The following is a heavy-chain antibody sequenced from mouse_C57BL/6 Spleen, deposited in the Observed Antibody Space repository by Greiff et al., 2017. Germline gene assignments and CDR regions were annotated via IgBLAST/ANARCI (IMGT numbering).Heavy chain of an antibody. CDR2: IYPGSGST. V-gene: IGHV1-55*01. Sequence: QVHVKQSGAELVKPGASVKMSCKASGYTFTSYWITWVKQRPGQGLEWIGDIYPGSGSTNYNEKFKSKATLTVDTSSSTAYMQLSSLTSEDSAVYYCARGVGRDYFDYWGQGTTLTVSS. CDR1: GYTFTSYW. D-gene: IGHD4-1*01. CDR3: ARGVGRDYFDY. J-gene: IGHJ2*01.